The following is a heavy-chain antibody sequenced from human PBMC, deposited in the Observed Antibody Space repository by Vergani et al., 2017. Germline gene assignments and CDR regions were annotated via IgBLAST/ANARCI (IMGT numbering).Heavy chain of an antibody. V-gene: IGHV4-34*01. D-gene: IGHD2-2*02. CDR3: ASGGSRAHYAYCSSTSCYRRGWYYYFMDV. Sequence: QVQLQQWGAGLLKPSETLSLTCAVYGGSLSGNYWSWSRQSPGKGLEWIGEINHRGSTNYNPTLKSRVAITVDTSKNQVSLKMTSVTAAATAVYFCASGGSRAHYAYCSSTSCYRRGWYYYFMDVWGEGTPVTVSS. CDR2: INHRGST. J-gene: IGHJ6*03. CDR1: GGSLSGNY.